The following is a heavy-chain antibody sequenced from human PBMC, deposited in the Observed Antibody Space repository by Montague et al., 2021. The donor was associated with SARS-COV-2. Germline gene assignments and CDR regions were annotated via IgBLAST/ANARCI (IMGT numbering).Heavy chain of an antibody. J-gene: IGHJ6*02. V-gene: IGHV3-48*03. CDR3: ASDRDWDDWCGMDV. Sequence: SLRLSCAASGFIFSSYEMNWVRQAPGKGLEWISYISSSGGGSTKHYTDSVKGRFTISRDNAKNSLYLQMNSLRVEDTDIYYCASDRDWDDWCGMDVWGQGTMVTVSS. D-gene: IGHD2-21*01. CDR1: GFIFSSYE. CDR2: ISSSGGGSTK.